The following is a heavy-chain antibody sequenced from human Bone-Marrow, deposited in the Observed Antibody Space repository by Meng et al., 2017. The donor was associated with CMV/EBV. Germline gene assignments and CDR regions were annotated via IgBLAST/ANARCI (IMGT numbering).Heavy chain of an antibody. Sequence: GGSLRLSCAASGFTFSRYEMNWVRLAPGKGLEWVSYISSSGSTIYYPDSVKGRFSISRDNAKNSLYLQMNSLRAEDTAVYYCARDCSSTSCYTDWGQGTLVTVSS. CDR1: GFTFSRYE. J-gene: IGHJ4*02. V-gene: IGHV3-48*03. CDR3: ARDCSSTSCYTD. CDR2: ISSSGSTI. D-gene: IGHD2-2*02.